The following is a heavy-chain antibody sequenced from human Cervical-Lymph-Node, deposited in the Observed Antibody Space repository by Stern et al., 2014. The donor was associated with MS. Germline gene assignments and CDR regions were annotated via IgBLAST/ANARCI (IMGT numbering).Heavy chain of an antibody. CDR3: ASSVGELTPEAV. CDR2: IIPIFGAA. J-gene: IGHJ6*02. V-gene: IGHV1-69*01. D-gene: IGHD3-10*01. Sequence: QVQLQQSGAEVKKPGSSVRVSCKTSGGTFSSYAISWVRQAPGQGLEWMGGIIPIFGAAKYAQKFQGRVTITADDSTSTSYMEVTSLRSEDTAVYYCASSVGELTPEAVWGQGTTVSVFS. CDR1: GGTFSSYA.